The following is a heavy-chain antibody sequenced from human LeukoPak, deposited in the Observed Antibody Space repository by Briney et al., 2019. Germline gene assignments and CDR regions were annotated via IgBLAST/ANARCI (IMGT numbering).Heavy chain of an antibody. CDR1: GLTSGLHW. CDR2: IKQYESER. CDR3: GGDSHYYDGATYYYYKDV. D-gene: IGHD3-22*01. J-gene: IGHJ6*03. Sequence: GPSLRLSRAPSGLTSGLHWMRSVRQAPGKGLEWVANIKQYESERNYVDSVKDRFTITTDNAKRSVFLLMNSLRAEEKAVYYYGGDSHYYDGATYYYYKDVWGKGTTVTAAS. V-gene: IGHV3-7*01.